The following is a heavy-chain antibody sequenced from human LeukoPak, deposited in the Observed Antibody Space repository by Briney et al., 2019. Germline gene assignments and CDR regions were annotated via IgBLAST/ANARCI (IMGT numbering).Heavy chain of an antibody. Sequence: GASVKVSCKASGYTFTSYGLTWVRQAPGQGLEWVGWISAYTGNTNYAQKLQGRVTMTTDTSTSTAYMELRSLKSDDTAVYYCARGPLFPAACVDYWGQGTLVTVSS. J-gene: IGHJ4*02. D-gene: IGHD2-15*01. CDR1: GYTFTSYG. CDR3: ARGPLFPAACVDY. CDR2: ISAYTGNT. V-gene: IGHV1-18*01.